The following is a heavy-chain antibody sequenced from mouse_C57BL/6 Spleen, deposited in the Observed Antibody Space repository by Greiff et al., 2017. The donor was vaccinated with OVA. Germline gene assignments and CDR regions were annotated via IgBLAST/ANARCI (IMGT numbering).Heavy chain of an antibody. J-gene: IGHJ4*01. CDR1: GYTFTSYW. V-gene: IGHV1-69*01. CDR3: ARSPRSPHAMDY. Sequence: QVQLQQSGAELVMPGASVKLSCKASGYTFTSYWMHWVKQRPGQGLEWIGEIDPSDSYTNYNQKFKGKSTLTVDKSSSTAYMQLSSLTSEDSAVYYCARSPRSPHAMDYWGQGTSVTVSS. D-gene: IGHD1-1*01. CDR2: IDPSDSYT.